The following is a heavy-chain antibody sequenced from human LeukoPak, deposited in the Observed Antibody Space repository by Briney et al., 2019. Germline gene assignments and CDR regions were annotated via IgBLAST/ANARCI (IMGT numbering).Heavy chain of an antibody. CDR2: INGYGSST. CDR3: ARDAPGNTALDY. D-gene: IGHD5-18*01. J-gene: IGHJ4*02. CDR1: GFTFISYW. Sequence: PGGSLRLSCAASGFTFISYWMYWVRQAPGKGLVWVSRINGYGSSTDFADSVKGRFTISRDNAKNTLYLQMNSLRVEDTAVYYCARDAPGNTALDYWGQGTLVTVSS. V-gene: IGHV3-74*01.